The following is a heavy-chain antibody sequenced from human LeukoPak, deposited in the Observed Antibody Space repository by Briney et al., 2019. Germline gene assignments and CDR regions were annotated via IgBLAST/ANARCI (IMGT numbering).Heavy chain of an antibody. J-gene: IGHJ4*02. V-gene: IGHV3-21*04. CDR1: AFTFSSYS. D-gene: IGHD3-10*01. Sequence: GGSLRLSCAASAFTFSSYSMNWVRQAPGKGLEWVSSISSSSSYIYYADSVKGRFTISRDNAKNSLYLQMNSLRVEDTAVYYCARDSSMLRGPLVIYYFDFWGQGTLVTVSS. CDR3: ARDSSMLRGPLVIYYFDF. CDR2: ISSSSSYI.